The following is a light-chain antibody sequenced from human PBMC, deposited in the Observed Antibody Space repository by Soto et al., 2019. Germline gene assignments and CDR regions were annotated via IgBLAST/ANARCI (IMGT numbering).Light chain of an antibody. CDR3: SSYTGSSTLI. CDR2: EVS. CDR1: SSYVGSYNR. J-gene: IGLJ2*01. Sequence: QSALTQPPSVSGSPGQSVTISCTGTSSYVGSYNRVSWYQQPPGTAPKLMIYEVSNRPSGVPDRFSGSKSGNTASLTISGLQAEDEAEYYCSSYTGSSTLIFGGGTKVTVL. V-gene: IGLV2-18*02.